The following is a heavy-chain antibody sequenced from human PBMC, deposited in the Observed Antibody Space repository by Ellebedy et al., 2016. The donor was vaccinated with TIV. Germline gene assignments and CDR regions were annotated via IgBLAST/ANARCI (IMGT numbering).Heavy chain of an antibody. J-gene: IGHJ5*02. CDR2: IYYSGST. CDR1: GGSISSGGYY. CDR3: AVHRPHYGDYKRGWFDP. Sequence: SETLSLTCTVSGGSISSGGYYWSWIRQHPGKGLEWIGYIYYSGSTYYNPSLKSLVTISVDTSKNQFSLKLSSVTAADTAVYYCAVHRPHYGDYKRGWFDPWGQGTLVTVSS. D-gene: IGHD4-17*01. V-gene: IGHV4-31*01.